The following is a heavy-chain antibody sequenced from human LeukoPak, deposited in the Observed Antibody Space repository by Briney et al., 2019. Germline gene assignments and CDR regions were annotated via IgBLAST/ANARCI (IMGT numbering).Heavy chain of an antibody. J-gene: IGHJ4*02. D-gene: IGHD2-2*02. Sequence: GGSLRLSCAASGFTFSSYAMSWVRQAAGKGLEWVSVISGSGGTTYYTDSVKGRFTISRDNSKNTLYLQMNSLRAEDTAVYYCAKTDCTSSSCYTIDSWGQGTLVTVSS. V-gene: IGHV3-23*01. CDR2: ISGSGGTT. CDR1: GFTFSSYA. CDR3: AKTDCTSSSCYTIDS.